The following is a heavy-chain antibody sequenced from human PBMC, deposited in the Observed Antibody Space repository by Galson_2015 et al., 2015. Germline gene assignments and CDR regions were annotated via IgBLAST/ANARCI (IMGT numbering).Heavy chain of an antibody. CDR2: INAANGHS. D-gene: IGHD3-22*01. J-gene: IGHJ4*02. CDR3: ARDRRDSSGYYFDY. V-gene: IGHV1-3*01. Sequence: LEWMGWINAANGHSKYSQKFQGRVTLTRDTSASTAYMELSSLRSEDTAVYYCARDRRDSSGYYFDYWGQGTLVTVSS.